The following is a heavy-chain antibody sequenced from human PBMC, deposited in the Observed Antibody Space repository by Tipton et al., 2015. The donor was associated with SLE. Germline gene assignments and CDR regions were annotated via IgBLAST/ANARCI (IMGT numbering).Heavy chain of an antibody. J-gene: IGHJ6*03. CDR3: ARGVWLISYYYYVDV. CDR1: GDSISSRNYY. CDR2: LYYSVST. V-gene: IGHV4-39*07. D-gene: IGHD3-9*01. Sequence: TLSLTCNVSGDSISSRNYYWDWIRQPPGKGLEWIGSLYYSVSTYYKPSLKSRVTISVDTSKNQFSLTLTSVTAADTAIYYCARGVWLISYYYYVDVWGKGTTVTVSS.